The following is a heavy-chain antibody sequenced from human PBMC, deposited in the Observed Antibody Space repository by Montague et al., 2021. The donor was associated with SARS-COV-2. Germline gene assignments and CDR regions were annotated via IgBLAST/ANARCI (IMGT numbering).Heavy chain of an antibody. Sequence: PALGKPTQTLTLTCTFSGFSLSTSGMCVSWIRQPPGKALEWLARIDWDDDKYYSTSLKTRLTISKDTSKNQVVLTMTNMDPVGTATYYCARTSIPAAGTAFDIWGQGTMVTASS. CDR1: GFSLSTSGMC. V-gene: IGHV2-70*11. CDR2: IDWDDDK. J-gene: IGHJ3*02. D-gene: IGHD6-13*01. CDR3: ARTSIPAAGTAFDI.